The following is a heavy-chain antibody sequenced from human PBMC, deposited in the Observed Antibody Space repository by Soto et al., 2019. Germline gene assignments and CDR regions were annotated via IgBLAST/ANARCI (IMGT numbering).Heavy chain of an antibody. V-gene: IGHV1-18*01. D-gene: IGHD3-10*01. CDR3: ARGVPYGSGRGGLDV. Sequence: QVQLVQSGAEVKRPGASVKVSCRASGYTFANYAISWVRQAPGQGLEWMGWIIGYNGNTNYAEKLQGRVTMTTDTSTSTVYMEVRSLRSDDTAVYYCARGVPYGSGRGGLDVWGQGTTVTVSS. CDR1: GYTFANYA. J-gene: IGHJ6*02. CDR2: IIGYNGNT.